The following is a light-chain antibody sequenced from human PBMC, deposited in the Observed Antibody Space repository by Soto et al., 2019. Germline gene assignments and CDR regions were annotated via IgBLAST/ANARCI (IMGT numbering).Light chain of an antibody. V-gene: IGLV2-14*01. CDR2: DVS. Sequence: QSVLTQPASVSGSPGQSITISCTGTSNDVVGYNYVSWYQQHPGNAPKFMIYDVSNRPSGASNRFSGSKSGNTASLTISGLQAEDEADYYCCSYTTSNTRQIVFGTGTKVTVL. CDR3: CSYTTSNTRQIV. CDR1: SNDVVGYNY. J-gene: IGLJ1*01.